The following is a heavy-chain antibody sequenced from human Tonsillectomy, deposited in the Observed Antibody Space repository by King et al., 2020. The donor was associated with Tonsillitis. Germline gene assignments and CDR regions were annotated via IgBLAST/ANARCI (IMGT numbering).Heavy chain of an antibody. Sequence: VQLVESGGGVVQPGRSLRLSCAASGFTFGSHGMHWVRQAPGKGLEWVAFMWYDGNNTYYADSVKGRFTISRDISKKTLYLQMNSLRAEDTAVFYCARGLYDSNAFDIWGQGTMVTVSS. CDR2: MWYDGNNT. J-gene: IGHJ3*02. CDR1: GFTFGSHG. CDR3: ARGLYDSNAFDI. D-gene: IGHD3-22*01. V-gene: IGHV3-33*01.